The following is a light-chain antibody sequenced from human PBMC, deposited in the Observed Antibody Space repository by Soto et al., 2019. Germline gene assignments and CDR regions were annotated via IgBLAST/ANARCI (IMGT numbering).Light chain of an antibody. CDR1: SSNIGAGYD. CDR3: QSYDSSLSVV. CDR2: GNF. J-gene: IGLJ2*01. Sequence: QSVLTQPPSVSGAPGQRVTISCTGSSSNIGAGYDVHWYQQLPGTAPKLLFYGNFNRPSGVPDRFSGSRSGTSASLAITGLQAEDEADDYCQSYDSSLSVVFGGGTKLTVL. V-gene: IGLV1-40*01.